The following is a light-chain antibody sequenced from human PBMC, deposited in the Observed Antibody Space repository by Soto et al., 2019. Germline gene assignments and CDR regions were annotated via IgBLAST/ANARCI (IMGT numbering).Light chain of an antibody. V-gene: IGLV2-14*01. J-gene: IGLJ2*01. CDR1: SSDVGGYNY. CDR3: SSYTSSSYVV. CDR2: DVS. Sequence: QSALTQPASVSGSPGQSITISCTGTSSDVGGYNYVSWYLQHPGKAPKLMIYDVSNRPSGVSNRFSGSKSGNTASLTISGLQAEDEADYYCSSYTSSSYVVFGGGTKLTVL.